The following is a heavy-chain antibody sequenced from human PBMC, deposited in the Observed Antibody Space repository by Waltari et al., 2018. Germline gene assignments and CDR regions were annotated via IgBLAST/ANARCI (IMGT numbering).Heavy chain of an antibody. CDR2: IKPDGSQT. CDR3: ARHGGSPRAEAIDI. Sequence: EEQLVESGGDLVQPGGSLRLSCAASGFTFSSYWMTWVRQAPGKGLEWVANIKPDGSQTSSVDSVRGRITNARDNARKSLYLQMNSLRTEDTAVYYCARHGGSPRAEAIDIWGQGTLVTVSP. J-gene: IGHJ3*02. V-gene: IGHV3-7*01. D-gene: IGHD1-26*01. CDR1: GFTFSSYW.